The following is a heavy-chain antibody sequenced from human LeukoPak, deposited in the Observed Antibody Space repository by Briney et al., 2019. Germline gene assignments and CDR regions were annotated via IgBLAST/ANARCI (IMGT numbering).Heavy chain of an antibody. J-gene: IGHJ3*02. CDR1: GFTFDDYA. V-gene: IGHV3-43*02. CDR3: AKDIVPGTMLRGAFDI. D-gene: IGHD2-2*01. Sequence: GESLRLSCAASGFTFDDYAMHWVRQAPGKGLEWVSLISGDGGSTYYADSVKGRFTISRDNSKNSLYLQMNSLRTEDTALYYCAKDIVPGTMLRGAFDIWGQGTMVTVSS. CDR2: ISGDGGST.